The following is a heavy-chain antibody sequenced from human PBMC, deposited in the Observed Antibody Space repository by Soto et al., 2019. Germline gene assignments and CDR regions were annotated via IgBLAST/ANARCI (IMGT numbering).Heavy chain of an antibody. CDR1: GFTFSRFW. CDR2: INHDGTEK. Sequence: EVQLVESGGGLVQPGGSLRLSCAASGFTFSRFWMSWVRQVPGKGLEWVAKINHDGTEKYYVDSVKGPFTTSKDNIKKPPYLQMNGHSAEASAVYYCANSDGGNPDFDYWGQGALVTVSS. V-gene: IGHV3-7*01. CDR3: ANSDGGNPDFDY. J-gene: IGHJ4*02. D-gene: IGHD2-15*01.